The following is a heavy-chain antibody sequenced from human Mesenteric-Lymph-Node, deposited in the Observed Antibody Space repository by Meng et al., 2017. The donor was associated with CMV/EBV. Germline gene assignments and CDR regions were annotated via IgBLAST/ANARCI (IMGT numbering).Heavy chain of an antibody. D-gene: IGHD2-2*01. Sequence: YGVHVRCYEWGWIRQPPGKGLEWIGEINDSGSTNNNPSLKTRVTMSLDTSKNQFSLKLSSVTAADTAVYYCARAYCSSTRCPDWFDPWGQGTLVTVSS. J-gene: IGHJ5*02. CDR2: INDSGST. CDR3: ARAYCSSTRCPDWFDP. V-gene: IGHV4-34*01. CDR1: GVHVRCYE.